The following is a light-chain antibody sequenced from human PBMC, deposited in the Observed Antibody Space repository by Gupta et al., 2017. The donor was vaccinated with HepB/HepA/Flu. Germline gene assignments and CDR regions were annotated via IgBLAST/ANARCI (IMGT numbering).Light chain of an antibody. CDR2: DAS. Sequence: IVLTQSPVTLPLPPGERATLSCRARQSVSHYLAWYQQKPGQAPRLLIYDASNRATGIPARFSGSGSGTDFTLTISSLEPEDFAVYYCQQRSTWPPTFGQGTQVEIK. J-gene: IGKJ5*01. CDR1: QSVSHY. CDR3: QQRSTWPPT. V-gene: IGKV3-11*01.